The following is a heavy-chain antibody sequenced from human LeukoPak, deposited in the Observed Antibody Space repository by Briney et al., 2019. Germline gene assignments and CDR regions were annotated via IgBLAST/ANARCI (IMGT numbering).Heavy chain of an antibody. Sequence: SETLSLTCTVSGGSVSRSPYYWGWIRQPPGKGLEWIGYTYYSGSTNYNPSLKSRVTISVDTSKNQFSLKLSSVTAADTAVYYCARGAPPSDYDYVWGSYRCDAFDIWGQGTMVTVSS. CDR1: GGSVSRSPYY. V-gene: IGHV4-61*01. D-gene: IGHD3-16*02. CDR2: TYYSGST. J-gene: IGHJ3*02. CDR3: ARGAPPSDYDYVWGSYRCDAFDI.